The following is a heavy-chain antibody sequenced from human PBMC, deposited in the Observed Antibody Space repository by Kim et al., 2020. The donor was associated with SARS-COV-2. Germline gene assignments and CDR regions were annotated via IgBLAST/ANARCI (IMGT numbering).Heavy chain of an antibody. Sequence: SETLSLTCAVSGGYFDTYYWNWIRQPPGKGLEWIGEVDHRGTAYYNPSLRSRVTMSVDTSKQRFSLSLSSVTAADTAVYYCFLVYSTGSPGPHGDFDYWGQGNLVSVSS. CDR3: FLVYSTGSPGPHGDFDY. V-gene: IGHV4-34*01. CDR1: GGYFDTYY. D-gene: IGHD2-8*02. CDR2: VDHRGTA. J-gene: IGHJ4*02.